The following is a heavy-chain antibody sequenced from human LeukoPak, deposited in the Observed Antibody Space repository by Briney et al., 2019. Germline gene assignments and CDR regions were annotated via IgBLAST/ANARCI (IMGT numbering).Heavy chain of an antibody. Sequence: SETLSLTCTVSGYSISSGYYWGWIRQPPGKGLEWIGSIYHSGSTYYNPSLKSRVTISVDTSKNQFSLKLSSVTAADTAVYYCASSYSGWDYWGQGTLVTVSS. CDR1: GYSISSGYY. D-gene: IGHD6-19*01. CDR2: IYHSGST. CDR3: ASSYSGWDY. V-gene: IGHV4-38-2*02. J-gene: IGHJ4*02.